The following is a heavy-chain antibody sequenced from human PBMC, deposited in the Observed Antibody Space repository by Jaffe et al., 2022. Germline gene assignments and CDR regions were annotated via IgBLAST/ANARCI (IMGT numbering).Heavy chain of an antibody. D-gene: IGHD2-15*01. J-gene: IGHJ4*02. CDR2: IIPIFGTA. V-gene: IGHV1-69*01. CDR1: GGTFSSYA. Sequence: QVQLVQSGAEVKKPGSSVKVSCKASGGTFSSYAISWVRQAPGQGLEWMGGIIPIFGTANYAQKFQGRVTITADESTSTAYMELSSLRSEDTAVYYCARSSSRGYCSGGSCYTVDYWGQGTLVTVSS. CDR3: ARSSSRGYCSGGSCYTVDY.